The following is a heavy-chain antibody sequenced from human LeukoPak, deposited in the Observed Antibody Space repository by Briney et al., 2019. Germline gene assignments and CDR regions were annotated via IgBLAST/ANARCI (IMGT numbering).Heavy chain of an antibody. CDR1: GGSISSYY. Sequence: SETLSLTCTVSGGSISSYYWSWIRQPPGKGLEWIGYIYYSGSTNYNPSLKSRVTISVDTSKNQFSLKLSSVTAADTAVYYCARADGAPYDFWSGYQVYYLDYWGQGTLVTVSS. V-gene: IGHV4-59*01. D-gene: IGHD3-3*01. J-gene: IGHJ4*02. CDR2: IYYSGST. CDR3: ARADGAPYDFWSGYQVYYLDY.